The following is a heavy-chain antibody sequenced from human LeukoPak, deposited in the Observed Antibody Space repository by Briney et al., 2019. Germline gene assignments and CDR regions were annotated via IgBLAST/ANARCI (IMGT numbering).Heavy chain of an antibody. Sequence: GGSLRLSCAASGFTFSSYGMSWVRQAPGKGLEWVANIKQDGSEKYYVDSVKGRFTISRDNAKNSLYLQMNSLRAEDTAVYYCATSVGDGYDSNWGQGTLVTVSS. J-gene: IGHJ4*02. CDR2: IKQDGSEK. CDR1: GFTFSSYG. V-gene: IGHV3-7*01. D-gene: IGHD5-12*01. CDR3: ATSVGDGYDSN.